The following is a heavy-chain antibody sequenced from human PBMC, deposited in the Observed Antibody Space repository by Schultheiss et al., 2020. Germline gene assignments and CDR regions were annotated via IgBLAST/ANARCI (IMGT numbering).Heavy chain of an antibody. Sequence: SETLSLTCAVYGGSFSGYFWSWIRQPPGKGLEWIGEINYSGSADSNPSLESRVTISVDTSKNQFSLKLSSVTAADTAVYYCARNFGPTDHYDYWGQGTLVTVSS. CDR2: INYSGSA. CDR3: ARNFGPTDHYDY. V-gene: IGHV4-34*01. D-gene: IGHD3-10*01. CDR1: GGSFSGYF. J-gene: IGHJ4*02.